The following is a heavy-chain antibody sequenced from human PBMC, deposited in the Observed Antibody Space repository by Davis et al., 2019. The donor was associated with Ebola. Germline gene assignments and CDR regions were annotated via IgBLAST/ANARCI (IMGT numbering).Heavy chain of an antibody. CDR3: ARSDLTYYYDSSGYYARYNWFDP. V-gene: IGHV4-39*07. CDR2: IYYSGST. J-gene: IGHJ5*02. Sequence: MPSETLSLTCTVSGGSISSSSYYWGWIRQPPGKGLEWIGSIYYSGSTNYNPSLKSRVTISVDTSKNQFSLKLSSVTAADTAVYYCARSDLTYYYDSSGYYARYNWFDPWGQGTLVTVSS. D-gene: IGHD3-22*01. CDR1: GGSISSSSYY.